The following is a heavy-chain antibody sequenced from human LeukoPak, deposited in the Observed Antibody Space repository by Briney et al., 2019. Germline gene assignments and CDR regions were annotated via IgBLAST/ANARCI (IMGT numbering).Heavy chain of an antibody. Sequence: GSLRLSCAASGFTFSSYWMSWVRQAPGKGLEWVANIKQDGSEKYYVDSVKGRFTISRDNAKNSLYLQMNSLRAEDTAVYYCARGSDTGITIFGVVNYYYYYMDVWGKGTTVTVSS. D-gene: IGHD3-3*01. CDR3: ARGSDTGITIFGVVNYYYYYMDV. CDR2: IKQDGSEK. CDR1: GFTFSSYW. V-gene: IGHV3-7*01. J-gene: IGHJ6*03.